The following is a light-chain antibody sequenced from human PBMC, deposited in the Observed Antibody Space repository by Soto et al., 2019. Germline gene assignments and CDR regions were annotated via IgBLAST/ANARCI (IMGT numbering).Light chain of an antibody. CDR2: GNS. CDR1: SSNIGAGYD. J-gene: IGLJ3*02. Sequence: VLTQPPSVSGAPRQRVTISCTGSSSNIGAGYDVHWYQQLPGTAPKLLIYGNSNRPSGVPDRFSGSKSGASASLAITGLQAEDEADYYCQSYDISLTTWVFGGGTKLTVL. CDR3: QSYDISLTTWV. V-gene: IGLV1-40*01.